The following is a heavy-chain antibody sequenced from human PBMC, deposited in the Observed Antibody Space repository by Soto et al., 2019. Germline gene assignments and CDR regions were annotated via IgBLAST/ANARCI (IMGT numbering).Heavy chain of an antibody. J-gene: IGHJ4*02. Sequence: GGPLRLSCAASGFTFSSNAMNWVRQAPGKGLEWVSIISGIGDTPYYADSVKGRFTIARDNSRNTLYLQMNSLRAGDSAKYYCAKEGTSGLYYFAYWGPGTLVTVSS. D-gene: IGHD6-19*01. CDR3: AKEGTSGLYYFAY. V-gene: IGHV3-23*01. CDR1: GFTFSSNA. CDR2: ISGIGDTP.